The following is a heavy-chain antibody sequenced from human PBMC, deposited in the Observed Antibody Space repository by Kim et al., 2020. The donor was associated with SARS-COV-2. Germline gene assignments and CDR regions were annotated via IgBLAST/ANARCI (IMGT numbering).Heavy chain of an antibody. V-gene: IGHV4-34*01. J-gene: IGHJ4*02. CDR2: INHSGST. CDR3: ARDRYGGYRYDY. Sequence: SETLSLTCAVYGGSFSGYYWSWIRQPPGKGLEWIGEINHSGSTNYNPSLKSRVTISVDTSKNQFSLKLSSVTAADTAVYYCARDRYGGYRYDYWGQGTLVTVSS. CDR1: GGSFSGYY. D-gene: IGHD5-12*01.